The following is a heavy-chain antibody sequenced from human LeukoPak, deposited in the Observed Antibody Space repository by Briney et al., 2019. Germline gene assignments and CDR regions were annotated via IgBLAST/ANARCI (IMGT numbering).Heavy chain of an antibody. CDR1: GYSFTTYW. Sequence: GESLKISCKGSGYSFTTYWIGWVRQMPGKGLEWMGIIFPGDSETIYSPSFQGQVTISADKYISTAYLQWRSLKASDTAMYYCARHSDIDSAKLGYWGQGTLVTVSS. CDR3: ARHSDIDSAKLGY. CDR2: IFPGDSET. V-gene: IGHV5-51*01. D-gene: IGHD5-12*01. J-gene: IGHJ4*02.